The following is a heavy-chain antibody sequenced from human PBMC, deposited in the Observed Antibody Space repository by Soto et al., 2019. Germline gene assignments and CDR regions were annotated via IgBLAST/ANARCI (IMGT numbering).Heavy chain of an antibody. Sequence: EVQLLESGGGLVQPGGSLRLSCAASGFTLSSYAMSWVRQAPGKGLEWVSAISGSGGSTYYADSVKGRFTFSRDNPKNTLYLQMNSRRAEDTAVYYCAKGGIGVVTPFDIWGQGTMVTVSS. J-gene: IGHJ3*02. CDR2: ISGSGGST. CDR3: AKGGIGVVTPFDI. CDR1: GFTLSSYA. D-gene: IGHD3-3*01. V-gene: IGHV3-23*01.